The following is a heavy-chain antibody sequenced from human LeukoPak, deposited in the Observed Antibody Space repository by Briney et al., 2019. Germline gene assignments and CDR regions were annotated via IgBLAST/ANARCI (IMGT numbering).Heavy chain of an antibody. D-gene: IGHD7-27*01. CDR1: GGTFISYA. CDR3: AREGAGEWAFDI. J-gene: IGHJ3*02. CDR2: IIPIFGTA. Sequence: SVKVSCKASGGTFISYAISWVRQAPGQGLEWMGGIIPIFGTANYAQKFQGRVTITADESTSTAYMELSSLRSEDTAVYYCAREGAGEWAFDIWGQGTMVTVSS. V-gene: IGHV1-69*13.